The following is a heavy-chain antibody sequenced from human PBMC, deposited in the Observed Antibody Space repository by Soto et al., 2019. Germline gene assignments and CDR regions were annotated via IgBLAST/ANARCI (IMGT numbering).Heavy chain of an antibody. CDR3: AHTLYYYGSRAFDI. V-gene: IGHV2-5*02. Sequence: QITLRESGLTLVKPTQTLTLTCTFSGFSLSTSGVGVAWIRQPPGKALEWLALIYWDDDKRYSPSLKSRLIITKDTYKNQVVLTMTNIDPVDTATYYCAHTLYYYGSRAFDIWGQGTMVAVSS. D-gene: IGHD3-10*01. CDR1: GFSLSTSGVG. CDR2: IYWDDDK. J-gene: IGHJ3*02.